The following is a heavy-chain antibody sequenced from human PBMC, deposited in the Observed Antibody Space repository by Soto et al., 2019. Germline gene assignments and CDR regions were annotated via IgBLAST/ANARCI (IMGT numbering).Heavy chain of an antibody. J-gene: IGHJ4*02. V-gene: IGHV4-4*02. CDR3: ARVAVPDCSGGSCPVQFDY. Sequence: QVQLQESGPGLVKPSGTLSLTCAVSGGSISSSNWWSWVRQPPGKGLEWIGEIYHSGSTNYNPSLKSRVTISVDKSKNQCSLKLSSVTAADTAVYYCARVAVPDCSGGSCPVQFDYWGQGTLVTVSS. D-gene: IGHD2-15*01. CDR1: GGSISSSNW. CDR2: IYHSGST.